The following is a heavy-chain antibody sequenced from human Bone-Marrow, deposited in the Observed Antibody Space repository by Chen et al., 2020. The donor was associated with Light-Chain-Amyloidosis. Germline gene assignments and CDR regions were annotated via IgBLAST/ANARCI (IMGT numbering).Heavy chain of an antibody. J-gene: IGHJ4*02. D-gene: IGHD6-13*01. CDR3: TTKIARPIPDY. Sequence: EVQLVESGGGLVKPGESLRLSGAGVGFTANAAWMNWVRQAPGKGLEWVARIKAKLDGEKTDYAAPVKGRFAISRDDSKNTLYLQMNSLRTEDTGVYYCTTKIARPIPDYWGQGTLVTVSS. V-gene: IGHV3-15*01. CDR1: GFTANAAW. CDR2: IKAKLDGEKT.